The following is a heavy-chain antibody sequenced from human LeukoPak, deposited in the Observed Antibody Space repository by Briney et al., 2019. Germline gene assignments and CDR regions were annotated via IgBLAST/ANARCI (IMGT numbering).Heavy chain of an antibody. Sequence: SETLSLTCTVSGDSVSSGSYYWSWIRRPPGWGLERIGYIYYSGSTNYKPSLKSRVAISVDTSKNQFSLKLSSVTAADTAVYYCARAVGYQLLLRWFDPWGQGTLVTVSS. V-gene: IGHV4-61*01. CDR1: GDSVSSGSYY. J-gene: IGHJ5*02. CDR2: IYYSGST. D-gene: IGHD2-2*01. CDR3: ARAVGYQLLLRWFDP.